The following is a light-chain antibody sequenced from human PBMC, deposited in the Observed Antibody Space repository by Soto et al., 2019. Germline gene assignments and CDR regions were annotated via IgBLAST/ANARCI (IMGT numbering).Light chain of an antibody. CDR2: DAF. Sequence: IVMTQSPATLSVSPGERVTLSCRASQSVSSNLAWYQQKPGQAPRLLMYDAFTRATGIPGRFTGSGSGTEFTLTISSLQSEDFAVYYCQQYTNWPPMYTFGQGTKLAIK. CDR1: QSVSSN. CDR3: QQYTNWPPMYT. V-gene: IGKV3-15*01. J-gene: IGKJ2*01.